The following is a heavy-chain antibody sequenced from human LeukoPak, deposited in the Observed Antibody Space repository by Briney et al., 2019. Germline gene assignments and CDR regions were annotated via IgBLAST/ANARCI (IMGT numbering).Heavy chain of an antibody. V-gene: IGHV4-38-2*01. CDR3: ARHEQGYCTSSSCRGSDY. CDR2: SYHSGGS. CDR1: AYSISGGYY. D-gene: IGHD2-2*01. J-gene: IGHJ4*02. Sequence: PSETLSLTCVVSAYSISGGYYGGWIRQPPGEGVEWIGSSYHSGGSYYNPSLKSRVTISIDTSKNHFSLKLSSVTAADTAVYYCARHEQGYCTSSSCRGSDYWGQGTLVTVSS.